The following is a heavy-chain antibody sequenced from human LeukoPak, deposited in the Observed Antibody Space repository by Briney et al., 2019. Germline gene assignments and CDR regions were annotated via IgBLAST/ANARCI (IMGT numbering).Heavy chain of an antibody. J-gene: IGHJ3*02. D-gene: IGHD3-10*01. CDR1: GFTFSSYS. CDR2: ISSSSSYI. Sequence: GGSLRLSCAASGFTFSSYSMNWVRQAPGKGLEWVSSISSSSSYIYYADSVKGRFTISRDNAKNSLYLQMNSLRAEDTAVYYCAREGWVVRGVISAFDIWGQGTMVTVSS. CDR3: AREGWVVRGVISAFDI. V-gene: IGHV3-21*01.